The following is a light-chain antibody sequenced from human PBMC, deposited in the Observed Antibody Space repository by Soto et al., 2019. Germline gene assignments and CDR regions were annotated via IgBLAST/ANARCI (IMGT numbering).Light chain of an antibody. CDR1: SSDVGDYNY. CDR2: DVN. CDR3: CSYAGSYTYV. V-gene: IGLV2-11*01. J-gene: IGLJ1*01. Sequence: QSALTQPRSVSGSPGQSVTLSCTGTSSDVGDYNYVSWYQQHPGKAPKLMIYDVNKRPSGVPDRFSGSKSGNTASLTISGLQAEDEADYYCCSYAGSYTYVFGTGIKLTVL.